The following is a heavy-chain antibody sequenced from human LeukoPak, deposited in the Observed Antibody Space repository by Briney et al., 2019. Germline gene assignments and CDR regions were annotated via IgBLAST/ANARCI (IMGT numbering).Heavy chain of an antibody. CDR2: INTNTGNP. D-gene: IGHD3-22*01. CDR1: GYTFTSYA. J-gene: IGHJ5*02. V-gene: IGHV7-4-1*02. CDR3: ARDARENYYDSSGYYLRDWFDP. Sequence: ASVKVSCKASGYTFTSYAMHWVRQAPGQGLEWMGWINTNTGNPTYAQGFTGRFVFSLDTSVSTAYLQISSLKAEDTAVYYCARDARENYYDSSGYYLRDWFDPWGQGTLVTVSS.